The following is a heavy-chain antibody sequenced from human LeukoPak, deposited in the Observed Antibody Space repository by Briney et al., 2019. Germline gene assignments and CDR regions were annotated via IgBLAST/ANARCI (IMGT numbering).Heavy chain of an antibody. CDR1: GGSISSYY. Sequence: SETLSLTCTVSGGSISSYYWSWIRQPPGKGLEWIGEINHSGSTNYNPSLKSRVTISVDTSKNQFSLKLSSVTAADTAVYYCARDDSSGYHFDYWGQGTLVAVSS. V-gene: IGHV4-34*01. D-gene: IGHD3-22*01. J-gene: IGHJ4*02. CDR3: ARDDSSGYHFDY. CDR2: INHSGST.